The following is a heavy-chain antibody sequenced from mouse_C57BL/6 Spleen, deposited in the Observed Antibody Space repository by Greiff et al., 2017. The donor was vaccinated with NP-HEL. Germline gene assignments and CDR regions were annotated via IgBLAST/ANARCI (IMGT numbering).Heavy chain of an antibody. D-gene: IGHD1-1*01. CDR1: GYTFTSYW. Sequence: QVQLKESGAELVMPGASVKLSCKASGYTFTSYWMHWVKQRPGQGLEWIGEIDPSDSYTNYNQKFKGKSTLTVDKSSSTAYMHLSSLTSEDSAVYYCARTTVVARGYFDVWGTGTTVTVSS. CDR2: IDPSDSYT. J-gene: IGHJ1*03. CDR3: ARTTVVARGYFDV. V-gene: IGHV1-69*01.